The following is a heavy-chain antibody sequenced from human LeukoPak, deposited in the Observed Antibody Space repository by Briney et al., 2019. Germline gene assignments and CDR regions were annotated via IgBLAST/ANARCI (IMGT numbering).Heavy chain of an antibody. J-gene: IGHJ6*02. D-gene: IGHD6-19*01. CDR1: GYTFTSYG. Sequence: GASVKVSCKASGYTFTSYGISWVRQAPGQGLEWMGWISAYNGNTNYAQKLQGRVTMTTDTSTSTAYMELRSLRSDDTAVYYCAGKRGYSSGWYGDYYYYYGMDVWGQGTTVTVSS. CDR3: AGKRGYSSGWYGDYYYYYGMDV. CDR2: ISAYNGNT. V-gene: IGHV1-18*01.